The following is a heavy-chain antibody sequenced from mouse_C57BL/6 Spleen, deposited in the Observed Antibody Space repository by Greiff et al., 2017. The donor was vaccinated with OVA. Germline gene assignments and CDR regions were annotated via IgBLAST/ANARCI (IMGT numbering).Heavy chain of an antibody. D-gene: IGHD2-5*01. V-gene: IGHV1-15*01. CDR1: GYTFTDYE. CDR3: TAYYSNYVFSLMAY. Sequence: VQLKESGAELVRPGASVTLSCKASGYTFTDYEMHWVKQTPVHGLEWIGAIDPETGGTAYNQKFKGKAILTADKSSSTAYMELRSLTSEDSAVYYCTAYYSNYVFSLMAYWGQGTLVPVSA. CDR2: IDPETGGT. J-gene: IGHJ3*01.